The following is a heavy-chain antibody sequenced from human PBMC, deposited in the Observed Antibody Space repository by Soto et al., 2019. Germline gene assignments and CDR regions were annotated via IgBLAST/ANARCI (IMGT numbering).Heavy chain of an antibody. CDR3: ATAAAGRTVRDNWFDP. CDR1: GYTLTELS. J-gene: IGHJ5*02. D-gene: IGHD6-13*01. Sequence: ASVKVSCKVSGYTLTELSMHWVRQAPGKGLEWMGGFDPEDGETIYAQTFQGRVTMTEDTSTDTAYMELSSLRSEDTAVYYCATAAAGRTVRDNWFDPWGQGTLVTVSS. V-gene: IGHV1-24*01. CDR2: FDPEDGET.